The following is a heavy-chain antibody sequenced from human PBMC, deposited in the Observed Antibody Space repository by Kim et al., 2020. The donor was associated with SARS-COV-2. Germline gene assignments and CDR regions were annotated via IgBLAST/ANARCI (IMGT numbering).Heavy chain of an antibody. CDR1: GGSISSSSFY. Sequence: SETLSLTCTVSGGSISSSSFYWGWIRQPPGKGREWIGIIYFGGATYYNSSLRSRSPISEDPSRNQSSLNLASGTAEATAWYYWARLGSWLLPFDYWAQGT. V-gene: IGHV4-39*01. CDR3: ARLGSWLLPFDY. D-gene: IGHD3-10*01. CDR2: IYFGGAT. J-gene: IGHJ4*02.